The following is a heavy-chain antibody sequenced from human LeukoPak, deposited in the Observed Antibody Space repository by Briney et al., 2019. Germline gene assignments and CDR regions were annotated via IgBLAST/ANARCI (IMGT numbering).Heavy chain of an antibody. Sequence: GGSLRLFCAASGFTFDDYAMHWVRQAPGKGLEWVSGISWNSGSIGYADSVKGRFTISRDNAKNSLYLQMNSLRAEDTALYYCAKSDCSSTSCPTFDYWGQGTLVTVSS. CDR3: AKSDCSSTSCPTFDY. CDR1: GFTFDDYA. V-gene: IGHV3-9*01. D-gene: IGHD2-2*01. CDR2: ISWNSGSI. J-gene: IGHJ4*02.